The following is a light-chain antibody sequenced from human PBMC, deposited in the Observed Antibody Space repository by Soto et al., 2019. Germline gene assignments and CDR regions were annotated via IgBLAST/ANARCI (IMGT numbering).Light chain of an antibody. CDR1: QSISSW. CDR2: AAA. V-gene: IGKV1-39*01. CDR3: QQSYSPPPVT. Sequence: EIQMTQSPSTLSASVGDRVTITCRSSQSISSWLAWYQQQPPKAPKLLLYAAASLQSGVPSRFSGSGAGTDFTLTISSLQPEDFSTYYCQQSYSPPPVTLGQGTRLEIK. J-gene: IGKJ5*01.